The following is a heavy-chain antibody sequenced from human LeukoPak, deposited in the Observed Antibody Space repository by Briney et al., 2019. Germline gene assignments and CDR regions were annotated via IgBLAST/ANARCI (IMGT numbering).Heavy chain of an antibody. J-gene: IGHJ5*02. Sequence: SETLSLTCAVYGGSFSGYYWSWIRQPPGKGLEWIGEINHSGSTNYNPSLKSRVTISVDTSKNQFSLKLSSVTAADTPGYYCVRGFFWSAPWGQETLVTVSS. D-gene: IGHD3-3*01. CDR3: VRGFFWSAP. CDR1: GGSFSGYY. CDR2: INHSGST. V-gene: IGHV4-34*01.